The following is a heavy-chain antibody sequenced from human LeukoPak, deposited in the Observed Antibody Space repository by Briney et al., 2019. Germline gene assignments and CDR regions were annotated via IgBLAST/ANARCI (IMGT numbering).Heavy chain of an antibody. CDR1: GFTFSYYA. CDR2: MSFDGTNK. J-gene: IGHJ4*02. Sequence: GGSLRLSCEASGFTFSYYAMHWVRQAPGKGLGGVAVMSFDGTNKYYAESVKGRFTISRDTSKNTLYLQMSSLRAEDTTVYYCAKDLVYYGSGREMVDYWGQGTLVTVSS. D-gene: IGHD3-10*01. V-gene: IGHV3-30*18. CDR3: AKDLVYYGSGREMVDY.